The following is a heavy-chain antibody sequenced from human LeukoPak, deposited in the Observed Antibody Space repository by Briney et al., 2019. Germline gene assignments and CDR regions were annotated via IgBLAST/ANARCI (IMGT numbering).Heavy chain of an antibody. J-gene: IGHJ5*02. Sequence: GGSLRLSCAASGFTLDDYGMSWVRQAPGKGLEWVAVISYDGSNKYYADSVKGRFTISRDNSKNTLYLQMNSLRAEDTAVYYCAKAGSGSSSSRYNWFDPWGQGTLVTVSS. V-gene: IGHV3-30*18. CDR2: ISYDGSNK. CDR1: GFTLDDYG. CDR3: AKAGSGSSSSRYNWFDP. D-gene: IGHD6-6*01.